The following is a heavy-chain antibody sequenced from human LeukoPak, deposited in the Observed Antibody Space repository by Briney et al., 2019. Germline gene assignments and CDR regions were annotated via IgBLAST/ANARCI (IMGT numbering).Heavy chain of an antibody. Sequence: SETLSLTCTVSGDSISKDYYCWAWIRQPPGKGLEWIGTIYNNANTYYNPPLESRVTMSVDTSKNQISLTLTSVTAADTAVYYCTRDHIDGFNPNNWFDPWGQGTLVTVSS. D-gene: IGHD5-24*01. CDR1: GDSISKDYYC. V-gene: IGHV4-39*07. CDR3: TRDHIDGFNPNNWFDP. J-gene: IGHJ5*02. CDR2: IYNNANT.